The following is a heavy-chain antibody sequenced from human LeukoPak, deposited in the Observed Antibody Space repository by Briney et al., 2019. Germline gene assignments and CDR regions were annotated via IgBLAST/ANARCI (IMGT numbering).Heavy chain of an antibody. Sequence: AASVKVSCKASGGTFSSYAISWVRQAPGQGLEWMGGIIPIFGTANYAQKFQGRVTNTADESTSTAYMELSSLRSEDTAVYYCARDIVVVPAAQQDYYGMDVWGQGTTVTVSS. D-gene: IGHD2-2*01. CDR1: GGTFSSYA. CDR2: IIPIFGTA. V-gene: IGHV1-69*13. J-gene: IGHJ6*02. CDR3: ARDIVVVPAAQQDYYGMDV.